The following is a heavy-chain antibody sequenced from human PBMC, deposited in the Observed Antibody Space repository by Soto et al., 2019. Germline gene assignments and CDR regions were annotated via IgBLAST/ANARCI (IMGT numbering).Heavy chain of an antibody. V-gene: IGHV4-59*01. J-gene: IGHJ5*02. D-gene: IGHD3-9*01. CDR1: GGSISSYY. Sequence: QVQLQESGPGLVKPSETLSLTCTVSGGSISSYYWSWIRQPPGKGLEWIGYIYYSGSTNYNPSLKSRVTISVDTSNNQFSLKLSSVTAADTAVYYCARGIEYDILTGYFEPWFDPWGQGTLVTVSS. CDR3: ARGIEYDILTGYFEPWFDP. CDR2: IYYSGST.